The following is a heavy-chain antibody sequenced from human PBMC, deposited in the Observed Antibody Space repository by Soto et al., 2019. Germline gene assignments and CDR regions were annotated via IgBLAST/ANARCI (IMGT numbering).Heavy chain of an antibody. Sequence: QVQLQESGPGLVKPSETLSLTCTVSGDSVSSGGNYWSWIRQPPGEGLEWIAYIHYSGSVNYNPSLKSRVTISVDTSKNQFSLNLKSVTAADTGVYYCARLVYDTRLNYLYLDSWGQGLLVTLSS. J-gene: IGHJ4*02. D-gene: IGHD3-22*01. CDR1: GDSVSSGGNY. CDR2: IHYSGSV. CDR3: ARLVYDTRLNYLYLDS. V-gene: IGHV4-61*08.